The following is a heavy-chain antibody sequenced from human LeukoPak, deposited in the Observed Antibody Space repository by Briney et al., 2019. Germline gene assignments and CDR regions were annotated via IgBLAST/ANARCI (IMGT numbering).Heavy chain of an antibody. V-gene: IGHV3-30-3*01. Sequence: GGSLRLSCAASGFTFSNYVIHWVRQAPGKGLEWVAVISYDGSNKYYADSVKGRFTISRDNSKNTLYLQMNSLRAEDTAVYYCARDRGGIAAAGLDYWGQGTLVTVSS. J-gene: IGHJ4*02. D-gene: IGHD6-13*01. CDR3: ARDRGGIAAAGLDY. CDR2: ISYDGSNK. CDR1: GFTFSNYV.